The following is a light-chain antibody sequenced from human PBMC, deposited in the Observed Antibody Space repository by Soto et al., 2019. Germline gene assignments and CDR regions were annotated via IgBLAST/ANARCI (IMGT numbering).Light chain of an antibody. V-gene: IGLV2-14*01. CDR2: DVS. CDR3: SSYTSSSTRRYG. Sequence: QSVLTQPASVSGSPGQSITISCTGTSSDVGGYHYVSWYQQHPGKAPKLMIYDVSNRPSGVSNRFSGSKSGNTASLTISGLQAEDEADYYCSSYTSSSTRRYGLGTGTKLTVL. CDR1: SSDVGGYHY. J-gene: IGLJ1*01.